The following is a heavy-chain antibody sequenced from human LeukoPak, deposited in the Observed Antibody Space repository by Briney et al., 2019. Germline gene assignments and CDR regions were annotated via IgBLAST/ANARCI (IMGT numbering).Heavy chain of an antibody. CDR3: ARATKAAYYDHVWGSPDLTGIDY. D-gene: IGHD3-16*01. Sequence: PSETLSLTCTVSGGSISSGDYYWSWIRQPPGKGLEWIGYIYYSGSTYYNPSLRSRVTISVDTSKNQFSLKLRSVTAADTAVYYCARATKAAYYDHVWGSPDLTGIDYWGQGTLVTVSS. CDR1: GGSISSGDYY. V-gene: IGHV4-30-4*01. CDR2: IYYSGST. J-gene: IGHJ4*02.